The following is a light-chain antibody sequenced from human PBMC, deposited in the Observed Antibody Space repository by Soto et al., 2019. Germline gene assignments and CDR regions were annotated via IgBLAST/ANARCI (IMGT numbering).Light chain of an antibody. CDR2: GAS. CDR3: QQYNNWGT. CDR1: QSVSSN. V-gene: IGKV3-15*01. J-gene: IGKJ1*01. Sequence: EIVMTQSPVTLSVSPGERATLSCRASQSVSSNLAWYQQKPGQAPRLLIYGASTRATGIPARFSGSGSGTEFTRTISSLQSEDFSVYYCQQYNNWGTFGQGTKVEIK.